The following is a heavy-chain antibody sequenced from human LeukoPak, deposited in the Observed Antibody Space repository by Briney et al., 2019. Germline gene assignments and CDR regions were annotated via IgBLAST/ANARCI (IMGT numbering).Heavy chain of an antibody. CDR2: ISYDGSNK. Sequence: GGSLRLSCAASGVTFSSYAMHWVRQAPGKGLEWVAVISYDGSNKYYADSVKGRFTISRDNSKNTLYLQMNSLRAEDTAVYYCARASIAVAGTSWFDPWGQGTLVTVSS. CDR1: GVTFSSYA. J-gene: IGHJ5*02. D-gene: IGHD6-19*01. CDR3: ARASIAVAGTSWFDP. V-gene: IGHV3-30-3*01.